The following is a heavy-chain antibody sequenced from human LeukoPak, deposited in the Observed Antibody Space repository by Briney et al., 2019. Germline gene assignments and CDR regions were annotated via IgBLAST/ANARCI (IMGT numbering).Heavy chain of an antibody. D-gene: IGHD3-16*01. V-gene: IGHV4-30-4*01. CDR1: GASVSSGGYY. CDR2: IYYSGST. Sequence: SETLSLTCTVSGASVSSGGYYWSWIRQPPGKGLEWIGYIYYSGSTYYNPSLKSRVTISVDTPKNQFSLKLSSVTAADTAVYYCARGAGEFGYWGQGTLVTVSS. J-gene: IGHJ4*02. CDR3: ARGAGEFGY.